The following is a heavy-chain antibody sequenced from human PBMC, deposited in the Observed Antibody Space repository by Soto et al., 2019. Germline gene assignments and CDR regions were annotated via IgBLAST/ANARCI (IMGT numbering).Heavy chain of an antibody. J-gene: IGHJ4*02. V-gene: IGHV3-30*18. D-gene: IGHD2-2*01. CDR2: ISNDGNYD. Sequence: VQLAESGGGVVQPGRSLRLSCVASGFTFSSYGMSWVRQAPGKDLEWVAVISNDGNYDFYADSVKVRFTISRDNSKNTLLLQMNSLKPEDTALYFCVKGRGANCRDPTCSMFDSWGQGERVTVS. CDR1: GFTFSSYG. CDR3: VKGRGANCRDPTCSMFDS.